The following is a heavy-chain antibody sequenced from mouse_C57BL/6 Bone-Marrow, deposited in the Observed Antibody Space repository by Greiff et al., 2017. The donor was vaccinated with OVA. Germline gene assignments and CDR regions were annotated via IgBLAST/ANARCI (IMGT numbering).Heavy chain of an antibody. CDR3: ARDGYDEFAY. CDR2: ISDGGSYT. Sequence: EVQGVESGGGLVKPGGSLKLSCAASGFTFSSYAMSWVRQTPEKRLEWVATISDGGSYTYYPDNVKGRFTISRDNAKNKLYLQMRHLKSEDTSMYYCARDGYDEFAYWGQGTLVTVSA. CDR1: GFTFSSYA. J-gene: IGHJ3*01. D-gene: IGHD2-2*01. V-gene: IGHV5-4*01.